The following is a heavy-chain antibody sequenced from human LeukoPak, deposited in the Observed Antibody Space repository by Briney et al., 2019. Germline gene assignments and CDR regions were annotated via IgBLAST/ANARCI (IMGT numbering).Heavy chain of an antibody. CDR3: ATSASGYSGYDYNY. V-gene: IGHV1-24*01. D-gene: IGHD5-12*01. Sequence: ASVKVSCKVSGYTLTELSMHWVRQAPGKGLEWMGGFDPEDGETIYAQKFQGRVTMTEDTSTDTAYMELSSLRSKDTAVYYCATSASGYSGYDYNYWGQGTLVTVSS. J-gene: IGHJ4*02. CDR1: GYTLTELS. CDR2: FDPEDGET.